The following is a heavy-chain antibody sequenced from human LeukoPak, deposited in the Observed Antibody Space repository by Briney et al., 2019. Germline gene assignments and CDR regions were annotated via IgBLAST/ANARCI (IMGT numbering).Heavy chain of an antibody. CDR2: IKQDGSEK. CDR1: GFTFSSYW. D-gene: IGHD3-3*01. Sequence: GGSLRLSCAASGFTFSSYWMSWVRRAPGKGLEWVANIKQDGSEKYYVDSVKGRFTISRDNAKNSLYLQMNSLRAEDMAVYYCARDLLEYYDFWSGYLEYGMDVWGQGTTVTVSS. J-gene: IGHJ6*02. CDR3: ARDLLEYYDFWSGYLEYGMDV. V-gene: IGHV3-7*01.